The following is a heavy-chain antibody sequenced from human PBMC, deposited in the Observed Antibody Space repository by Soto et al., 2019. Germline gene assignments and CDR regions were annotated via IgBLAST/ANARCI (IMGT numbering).Heavy chain of an antibody. V-gene: IGHV3-72*01. CDR3: TTVTTVDYYFDY. CDR1: GLTFSDRY. J-gene: IGHJ4*02. Sequence: EVQLVESGGGLVQPGGSLRLSCAGSGLTFSDRYMDCVRQAPGKGLEWVGRIRKKTNSYTTEYAASVKGRFIISRDDSTNSLYLQMSSLKTEDTAVYYCTTVTTVDYYFDYWGQGTLVTVSS. D-gene: IGHD4-17*01. CDR2: IRKKTNSYTT.